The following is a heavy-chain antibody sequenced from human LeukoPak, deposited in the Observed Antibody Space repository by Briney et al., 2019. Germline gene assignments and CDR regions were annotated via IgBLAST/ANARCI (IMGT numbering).Heavy chain of an antibody. V-gene: IGHV3-23*01. Sequence: PGGSLRLSCAASGFTFSSYAMSWVRHAPGKGLEWVSAISGSGGSTYYADSVKGRFTISRDNSKNTLYLQMNSLRAEDTAAYYCANLVYSYGLGYDYWGQGTLVTVSS. J-gene: IGHJ4*02. CDR2: ISGSGGST. D-gene: IGHD5-18*01. CDR3: ANLVYSYGLGYDY. CDR1: GFTFSSYA.